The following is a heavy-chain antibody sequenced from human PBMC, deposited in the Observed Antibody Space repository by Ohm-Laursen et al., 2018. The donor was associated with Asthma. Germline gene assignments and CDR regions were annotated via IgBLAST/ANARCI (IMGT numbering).Heavy chain of an antibody. D-gene: IGHD6-13*01. CDR3: AKGLETGYSSSWYSIDY. CDR1: GFTFSSYS. J-gene: IGHJ4*02. CDR2: ISSSSSYI. V-gene: IGHV3-21*01. Sequence: SLRLSCAASGFTFSSYSMNWVRQAPGKGLEWVSSISSSSSYIYYADSVKGRLTISRDNSKNTLYLQMNSLRAEDTAVYYCAKGLETGYSSSWYSIDYWGQGTLVTVSS.